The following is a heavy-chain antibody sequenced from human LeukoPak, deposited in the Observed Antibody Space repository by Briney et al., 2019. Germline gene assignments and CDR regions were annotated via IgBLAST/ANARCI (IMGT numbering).Heavy chain of an antibody. D-gene: IGHD3-10*01. Sequence: ASVKVSCKASGGTFSNYAISWVRQAPGQGLEWMGGIIPIFGTANYAQKFQGRVTITADESTSTAYMELSSLRSEDTAVYYCARNPPITMVRGVSLLATSTYGMDVWGQGTTVTVSS. CDR3: ARNPPITMVRGVSLLATSTYGMDV. CDR1: GGTFSNYA. J-gene: IGHJ6*02. V-gene: IGHV1-69*13. CDR2: IIPIFGTA.